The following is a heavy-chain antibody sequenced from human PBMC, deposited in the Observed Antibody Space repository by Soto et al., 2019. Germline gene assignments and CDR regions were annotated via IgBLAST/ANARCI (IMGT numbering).Heavy chain of an antibody. D-gene: IGHD2-21*02. J-gene: IGHJ4*02. CDR2: MSPDSGNA. V-gene: IGHV1-8*01. Sequence: QVQVVQSRAEVKKPGASVRVSCKTSGYTFTDYDFNWVRQATGQGLEWMGWMSPDSGNAGYAQQFQGRVTMTRNTSISTAYMELSSLRSEDTAVYYCEVTTGYWGQGTMVTVSS. CDR1: GYTFTDYD. CDR3: EVTTGY.